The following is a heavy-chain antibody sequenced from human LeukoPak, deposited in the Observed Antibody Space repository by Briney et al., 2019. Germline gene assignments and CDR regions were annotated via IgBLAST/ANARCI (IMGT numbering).Heavy chain of an antibody. J-gene: IGHJ4*02. V-gene: IGHV3-33*01. CDR1: GFTFSSS. D-gene: IGHD1-26*01. Sequence: GGSLRLSCAASGFTFSSSMHWVRQAPGKGLEWVAVIWYDGSKKYYEDSVKGRFTISRDNFKNTLDLQMDSLRAEDTAVYYCARMSGSHIDYWGQGTLVTVSS. CDR3: ARMSGSHIDY. CDR2: IWYDGSKK.